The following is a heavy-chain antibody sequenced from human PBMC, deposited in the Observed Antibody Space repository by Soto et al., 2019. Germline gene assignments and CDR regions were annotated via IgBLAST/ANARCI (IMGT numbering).Heavy chain of an antibody. D-gene: IGHD3-22*01. CDR1: GYGFTIYW. CDR2: IYPGDSDT. V-gene: IGHV5-51*01. Sequence: GESLNNYCKGSGYGFTIYWIGWVRQMPRKGLEWMGIIYPGDSDTRYSPSFHGQVTISADKSISTAYLQWSSLKASDTAMYYCARLGYYYDSSGYYYAYWGQGTLVTVSS. CDR3: ARLGYYYDSSGYYYAY. J-gene: IGHJ4*02.